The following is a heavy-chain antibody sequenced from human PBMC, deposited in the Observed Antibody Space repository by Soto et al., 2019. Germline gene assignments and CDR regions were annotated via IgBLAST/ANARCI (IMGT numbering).Heavy chain of an antibody. CDR1: GFSLRTSGVG. Sequence: QITLKESGPTLVKPTQTLTLTCTFSGFSLRTSGVGVGWIRQPPGKALEWLALIYWDDGKRYSPSLKSRLTITKETSKNQVFLRMTNMDPVDTATYYCAHLTTGGFYFDYWGQGTLVTVSS. V-gene: IGHV2-5*02. D-gene: IGHD4-17*01. J-gene: IGHJ4*02. CDR3: AHLTTGGFYFDY. CDR2: IYWDDGK.